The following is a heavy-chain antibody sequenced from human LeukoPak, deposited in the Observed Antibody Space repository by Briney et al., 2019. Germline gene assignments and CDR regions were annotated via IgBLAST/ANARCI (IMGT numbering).Heavy chain of an antibody. D-gene: IGHD2-2*02. V-gene: IGHV3-23*01. J-gene: IGHJ3*01. Sequence: GGSLRLSCAASGFTFSSYAVSWVRQAPGKGLEWVAGISGSGGSTYYADSVKGRFTISRDNSKNTLYVQMNSLRAEDTAVYYCAKPQYTTDALDVWGQGTMVTVSS. CDR3: AKPQYTTDALDV. CDR2: ISGSGGST. CDR1: GFTFSSYA.